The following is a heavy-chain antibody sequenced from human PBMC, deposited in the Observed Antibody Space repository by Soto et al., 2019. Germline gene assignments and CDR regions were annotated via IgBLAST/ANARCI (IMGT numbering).Heavy chain of an antibody. V-gene: IGHV2-5*02. D-gene: IGHD3-10*01. CDR3: XHRPAYGSGSYHNWFDP. CDR2: IYWDDDK. CDR1: GFSLSTSGVG. J-gene: IGHJ5*02. Sequence: SGPTLVNPTQTLTLTCTFSGFSLSTSGVGVGWIRQPPGKALEWLALIYWDDDKRYSPSLKSRLTITKDTSKNHVVLTMSNMDPVDTATYYCXHRPAYGSGSYHNWFDPWGQGTLVTVSS.